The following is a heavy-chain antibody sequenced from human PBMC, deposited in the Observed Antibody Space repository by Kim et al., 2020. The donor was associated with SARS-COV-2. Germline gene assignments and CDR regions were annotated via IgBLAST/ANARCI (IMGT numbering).Heavy chain of an antibody. Sequence: YTRGRTNHNPCLQCRVTMSVDVSKNQFSLKLSSVTAADTAVYYCASALGHWGQGTLVTVSS. CDR2: YTRGRT. J-gene: IGHJ4*02. CDR3: ASALGH. D-gene: IGHD3-16*02. V-gene: IGHV4-4*07.